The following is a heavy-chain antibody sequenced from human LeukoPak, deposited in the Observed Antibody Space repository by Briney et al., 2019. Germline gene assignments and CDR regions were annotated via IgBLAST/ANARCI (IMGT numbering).Heavy chain of an antibody. D-gene: IGHD3-10*01. Sequence: GGSLRLSCAVSGFSVSYSYMSWVRQAPGKGLEWASVIYSSSGSLFYADSVKGRFTISRDSSKNTVYLQMNSLRVEDTAVYYCANLYGSGEWGQGTLVTVSS. CDR1: GFSVSYSY. CDR2: IYSSSGSL. J-gene: IGHJ4*02. V-gene: IGHV3-66*01. CDR3: ANLYGSGE.